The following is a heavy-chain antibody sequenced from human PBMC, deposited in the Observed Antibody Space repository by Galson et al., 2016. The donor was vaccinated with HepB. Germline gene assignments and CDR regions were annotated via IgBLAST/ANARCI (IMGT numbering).Heavy chain of an antibody. V-gene: IGHV3-21*01. CDR1: GFDFGDYT. CDR2: ISRRSNHI. J-gene: IGHJ6*04. CDR3: ARNVATFDYGVLVTLDGLDL. Sequence: SLRLSCAASGFDFGDYTMNWVRQAPGKGQEWVSSISRRSNHIYYADSVQGRFTLSRDNAVTSLFWQMSRLSAGDTAVYYCARNVATFDYGVLVTLDGLDLWGDRTTVTVAS. D-gene: IGHD3-3*01.